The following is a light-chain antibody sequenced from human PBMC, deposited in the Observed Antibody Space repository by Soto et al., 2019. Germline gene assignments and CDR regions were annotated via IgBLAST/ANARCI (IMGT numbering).Light chain of an antibody. Sequence: IQMTQSPSTLSASVGERVTITCRASQNINTWLAWYQQKPGKAPRLLIYRASSLENGVPSRFGGRGSGTQFILTISSLQPDDSATYYCQQYSSDSTFGQGTKVEIK. J-gene: IGKJ1*01. CDR1: QNINTW. CDR3: QQYSSDST. V-gene: IGKV1-5*03. CDR2: RAS.